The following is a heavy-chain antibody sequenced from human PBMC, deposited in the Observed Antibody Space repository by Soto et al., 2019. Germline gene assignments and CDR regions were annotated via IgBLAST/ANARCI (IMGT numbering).Heavy chain of an antibody. CDR2: IYYSGST. CDR1: GGSMSSYY. V-gene: IGHV4-59*01. D-gene: IGHD3-10*01. CDR3: ARRGYGPGFPYYYGMDV. J-gene: IGHJ6*02. Sequence: QVQLQESGPGLVKPSETLSLTCTVSGGSMSSYYWSWIRQPPGKGLEWIGYIYYSGSTNYNPSLKSRVPMSVDTPKNQFSLKLSSVNAADTAVYYCARRGYGPGFPYYYGMDVWGQGTTVTVSS.